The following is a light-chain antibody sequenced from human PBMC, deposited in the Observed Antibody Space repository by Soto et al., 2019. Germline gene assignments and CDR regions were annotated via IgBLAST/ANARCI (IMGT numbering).Light chain of an antibody. CDR3: GTWDDRLHGFV. CDR2: RNN. CDR1: TSNIESNT. Sequence: QSVLTQPPSESGTPGQRVTISCSGRTSNIESNTVNGYQQLPGMAPKLLIYRNNQRPSGVPDRFSGSKSGTSYALAISGLPSEDESDYYCGTWDDRLHGFVCGGCTQLTVL. J-gene: IGLJ7*01. V-gene: IGLV1-44*01.